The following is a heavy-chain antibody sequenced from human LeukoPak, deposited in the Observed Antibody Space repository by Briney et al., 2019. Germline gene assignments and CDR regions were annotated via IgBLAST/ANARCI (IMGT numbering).Heavy chain of an antibody. V-gene: IGHV5-51*01. Sequence: GEPLQTSCKGSGYSFTSYWISWVRQMTGQGLEWMGFILPGDSDTRYSPSFQGQVTISDDKSLSTAYLQWSSLKGSDTAMYYCARTYYYDSSGYYNYWGQGTLVTVSS. CDR3: ARTYYYDSSGYYNY. CDR2: ILPGDSDT. J-gene: IGHJ4*02. CDR1: GYSFTSYW. D-gene: IGHD3-22*01.